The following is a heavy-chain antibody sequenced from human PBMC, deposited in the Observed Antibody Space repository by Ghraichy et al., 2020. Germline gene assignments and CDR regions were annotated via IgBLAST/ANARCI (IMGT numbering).Heavy chain of an antibody. CDR1: GFTFSSYS. V-gene: IGHV3-21*01. Sequence: GGSLRLSCAASGFTFSSYSMNWVRQAPGKGLEWVSSISSSSYIYYADSVKGRFTISRDNAKNSLYLQMNSLRAEDTAVYYCARDFRTYAAAEGGFDIWGQGTMVTVSS. CDR2: ISSSSYI. CDR3: ARDFRTYAAAEGGFDI. J-gene: IGHJ3*02. D-gene: IGHD6-13*01.